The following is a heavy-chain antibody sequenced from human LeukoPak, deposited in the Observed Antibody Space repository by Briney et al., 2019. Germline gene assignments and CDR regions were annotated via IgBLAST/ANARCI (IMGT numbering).Heavy chain of an antibody. D-gene: IGHD6-19*01. CDR1: GFTFSSYA. CDR2: ISYDGSNK. J-gene: IGHJ4*02. CDR3: ARGNSGWYDYFDY. Sequence: PGGSLRLSCAASGFTFSSYAMHWVRQAPGKGLEWVAVISYDGSNKYYADSVKGRFTISRDNSKNTLYLQMNSLRAEDTAVYHCARGNSGWYDYFDYWGQGTLVTVSS. V-gene: IGHV3-30-3*01.